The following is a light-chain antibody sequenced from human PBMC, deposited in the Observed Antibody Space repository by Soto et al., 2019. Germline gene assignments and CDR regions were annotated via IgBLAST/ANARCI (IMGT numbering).Light chain of an antibody. Sequence: EIVFTQSPGTLSLSPGGSAPVSCRASQSVSNNYLAWSQQNPGQAPRLLIYGAYNRATGIPDRFSGSGSGTDFTLNISRLEPEDLAVYDCQQYGSSPRTFGQGTRLDIK. CDR3: QQYGSSPRT. CDR2: GAY. J-gene: IGKJ5*01. V-gene: IGKV3-20*01. CDR1: QSVSNNY.